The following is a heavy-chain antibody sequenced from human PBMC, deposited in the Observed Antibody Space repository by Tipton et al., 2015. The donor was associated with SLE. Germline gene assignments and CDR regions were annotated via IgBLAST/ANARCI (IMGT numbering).Heavy chain of an antibody. CDR3: ARRPPYQPRNEYFDL. V-gene: IGHV4-39*07. J-gene: IGHJ2*01. CDR2: IYYSGST. Sequence: TLSLTCTVSGGSISSSSYYWGWIRQPPGKGLEWIGSIYYSGSTYYNPSLKSRVTMSVDTSKSQFSLKLSSVTATDTAVYYCARRPPYQPRNEYFDLWGRGTLVTVSS. CDR1: GGSISSSSYY. D-gene: IGHD2-2*01.